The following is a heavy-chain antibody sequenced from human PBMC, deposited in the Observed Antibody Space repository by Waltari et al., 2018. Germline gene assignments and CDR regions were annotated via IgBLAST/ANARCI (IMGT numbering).Heavy chain of an antibody. V-gene: IGHV3-23*01. J-gene: IGHJ4*02. Sequence: EVQLLESGGGLVQPGGSLRLSWAASGFTFNNGVMYWSRQAPGKGLEWVSSTSGYGGDTYYADSVKGRFTISRDNSKNTLYLQLNSLRAEDTAVYYCATNWNGVHWGQGTLVTV. CDR1: GFTFNNGV. CDR3: ATNWNGVH. D-gene: IGHD1-1*01. CDR2: TSGYGGDT.